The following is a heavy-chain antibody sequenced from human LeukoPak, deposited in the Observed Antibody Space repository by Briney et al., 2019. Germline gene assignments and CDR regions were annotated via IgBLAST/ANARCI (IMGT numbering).Heavy chain of an antibody. Sequence: SETLSLTCTVSGGSISSYYWSWIRQPPGKGLEWIGYIYYSGSTNYNPSLKSRATISVDTSKNQFSLKLSSVTAADTAVYYCARDATSIVGATTLWYFDLWGRGTLVTVSS. J-gene: IGHJ2*01. CDR1: GGSISSYY. D-gene: IGHD1-26*01. CDR2: IYYSGST. V-gene: IGHV4-59*01. CDR3: ARDATSIVGATTLWYFDL.